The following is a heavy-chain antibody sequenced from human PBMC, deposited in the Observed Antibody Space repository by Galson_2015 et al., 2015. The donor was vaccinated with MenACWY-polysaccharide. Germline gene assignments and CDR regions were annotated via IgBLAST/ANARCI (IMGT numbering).Heavy chain of an antibody. V-gene: IGHV4-38-2*01. CDR1: DSSISSGYF. CDR2: IFHSGTT. CDR3: ARVEKHSGSFYILY. J-gene: IGHJ4*02. Sequence: ETLSLTCAVSDSSISSGYFWGWLRQPPGKGLEWIASIFHSGTTYYNPSLKSRVTISVDTSKNQFSLKLSSVTAADTAVYYCARVEKHSGSFYILYWGQGTLVTVSS. D-gene: IGHD1-26*01.